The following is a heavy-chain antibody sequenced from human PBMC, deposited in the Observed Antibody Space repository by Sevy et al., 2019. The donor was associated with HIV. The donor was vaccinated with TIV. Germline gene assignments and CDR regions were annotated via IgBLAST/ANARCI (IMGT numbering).Heavy chain of an antibody. CDR2: IYYSGST. V-gene: IGHV4-59*13. J-gene: IGHJ4*02. D-gene: IGHD3-22*01. Sequence: SETLSLTCTVSGGSISSYYWSWIRQPPGKALEWIGYIYYSGSTNYNPSLKSRVTISVDTSKNQFSLKLSSVTAADTAVYYCASSIYDSSGYYYYDYWGQGTLVTVSS. CDR3: ASSIYDSSGYYYYDY. CDR1: GGSISSYY.